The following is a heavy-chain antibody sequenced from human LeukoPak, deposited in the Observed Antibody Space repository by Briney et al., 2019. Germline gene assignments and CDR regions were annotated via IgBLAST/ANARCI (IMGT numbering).Heavy chain of an antibody. Sequence: GGSLRLSCAASGFTFSSYAMSWVRQAPVKGLEWVSAISGSGGSTYYADSVKGRFTISRDNSKNTLYLQMNSLRAEDTAVYYCAKVVNDYGDYVPFDYWGQGTLVTVSS. CDR2: ISGSGGST. D-gene: IGHD4-17*01. J-gene: IGHJ4*02. CDR1: GFTFSSYA. V-gene: IGHV3-23*01. CDR3: AKVVNDYGDYVPFDY.